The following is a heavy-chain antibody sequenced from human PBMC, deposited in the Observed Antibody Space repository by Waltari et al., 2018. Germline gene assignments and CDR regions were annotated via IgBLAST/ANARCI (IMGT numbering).Heavy chain of an antibody. CDR3: ANSMSGPRVQ. J-gene: IGHJ4*02. D-gene: IGHD3-3*01. CDR1: GYIFTDSY. V-gene: IGHV1-69-2*01. Sequence: EAQLIQSGAQVQSPGATVTVSCKAFGYIFTDSYMHWMHQVPGKGPEWMARLYPENGATEIADRCQGRLTVTADTPTDTVYIELSGLTAEDTATYYCANSMSGPRVQWGQGTQVTVSP. CDR2: LYPENGAT.